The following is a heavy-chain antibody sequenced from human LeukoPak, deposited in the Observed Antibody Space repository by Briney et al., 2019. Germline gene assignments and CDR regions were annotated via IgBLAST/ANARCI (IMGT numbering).Heavy chain of an antibody. CDR1: GGSFSGYY. CDR3: ARGKLIAVAGYNWFDP. CDR2: INHSGST. V-gene: IGHV4-34*01. D-gene: IGHD6-19*01. Sequence: SETLSLTCAVYGGSFSGYYWSWIRQPPGKGLEWIGEINHSGSTNYNPSLKSRVTISVDTSKNQFSLKLSSATAADTAVYYCARGKLIAVAGYNWFDPWGQGTLVTVSS. J-gene: IGHJ5*02.